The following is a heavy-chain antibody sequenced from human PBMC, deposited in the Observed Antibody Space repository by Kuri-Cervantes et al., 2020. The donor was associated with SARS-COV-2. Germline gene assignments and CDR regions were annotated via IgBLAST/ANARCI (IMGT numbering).Heavy chain of an antibody. J-gene: IGHJ3*02. V-gene: IGHV4-34*01. Sequence: SETLSLTCAVYGGSFSGYYWSWIRQPPGKGLEWIGEINHSGSTNYDPSLKSRVTISVDTSKSQFSLNLASMSAADTAVYYCAKGARGDMDAFDIWGLGTMVTVSS. CDR1: GGSFSGYY. D-gene: IGHD2-15*01. CDR3: AKGARGDMDAFDI. CDR2: INHSGST.